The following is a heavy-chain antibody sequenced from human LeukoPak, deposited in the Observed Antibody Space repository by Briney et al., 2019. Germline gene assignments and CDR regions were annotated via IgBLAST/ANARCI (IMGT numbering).Heavy chain of an antibody. D-gene: IGHD3-16*02. CDR3: ARDLRLRLGELSYYFDY. CDR1: GFTFSSYA. CDR2: ISYDGSNK. Sequence: GGSLRLSCAASGFTFSSYAMHWVRQAPGKGLEWVAVISYDGSNKYYADSVKGRFTISRDNSKNTPYLQMNSLRAEDTAVYYCARDLRLRLGELSYYFDYWGQGTLVTVSS. J-gene: IGHJ4*02. V-gene: IGHV3-30-3*01.